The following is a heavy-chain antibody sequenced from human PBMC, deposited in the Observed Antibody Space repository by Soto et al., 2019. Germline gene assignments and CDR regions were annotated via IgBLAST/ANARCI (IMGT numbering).Heavy chain of an antibody. CDR3: ARGRRYYLAGLDSFDS. D-gene: IGHD3-22*01. CDR1: GFTFGDFG. Sequence: VGSMRLSCAASGFTFGDFGMHCIRQAPCKGLEWVACISYEGTYKNYADSVKGRFSVSRDNSKNTLYLQMNSLRVEDTAVFYCARGRRYYLAGLDSFDSWGQGTLVTVSS. CDR2: ISYEGTYK. V-gene: IGHV3-30*03. J-gene: IGHJ4*02.